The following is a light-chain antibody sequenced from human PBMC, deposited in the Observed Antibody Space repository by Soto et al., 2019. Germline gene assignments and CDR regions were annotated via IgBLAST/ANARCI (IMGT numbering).Light chain of an antibody. J-gene: IGKJ1*01. CDR3: QQYNNWPLT. CDR1: QSVSSN. V-gene: IGKV3-15*01. CDR2: GAS. Sequence: EIVMTQSPATLSVSPGERATLSCRASQSVSSNLAWYQQTPGQAPRLLIYGASTRATGIPARFSGSGSGTEFTLTISSLQSEDFAVYYCQQYNNWPLTFGQGNKVDIK.